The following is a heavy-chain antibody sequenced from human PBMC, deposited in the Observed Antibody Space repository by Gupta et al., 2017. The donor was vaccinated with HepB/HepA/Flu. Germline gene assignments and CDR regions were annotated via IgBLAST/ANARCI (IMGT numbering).Heavy chain of an antibody. CDR2: ISGSGGST. CDR1: GFTFSSYA. J-gene: IGHJ4*02. Sequence: EVQLLESGGGLVQPGGSLSLSCAASGFTFSSYAMSWVRRAPGKGLEWVSAISGSGGSTYYADSVKGRFTISRDNSKNTLYLQMNSLRAEDTAVYYCAKELEGATGSGYFDYWGQGTLVTVSS. CDR3: AKELEGATGSGYFDY. D-gene: IGHD5-24*01. V-gene: IGHV3-23*01.